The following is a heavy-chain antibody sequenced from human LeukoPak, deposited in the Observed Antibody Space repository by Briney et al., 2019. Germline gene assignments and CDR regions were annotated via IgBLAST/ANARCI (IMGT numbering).Heavy chain of an antibody. CDR2: INPNSGGT. CDR1: GYTFTGYY. J-gene: IGHJ4*02. Sequence: RASVKVSCEASGYTFTGYYMHWVRQAPGQGLEWMGWINPNSGGTNYAQKFQGRVTMTRDTSISTAYMELSRLRSDDTAVYYCAVRWFGELYPYYWGQGTLVTVSS. V-gene: IGHV1-2*02. D-gene: IGHD3-10*01. CDR3: AVRWFGELYPYY.